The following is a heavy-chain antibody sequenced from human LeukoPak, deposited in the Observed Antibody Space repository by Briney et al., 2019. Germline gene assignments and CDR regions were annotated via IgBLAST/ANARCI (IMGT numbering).Heavy chain of an antibody. CDR2: INSDGSWT. CDR1: GRYW. Sequence: GGSLRLSCAASGRYWMHWVRQAPGEGLVWVSHINSDGSWTSYADSVKGRFTISKDNAKNTVYLQMSNLRVEDTAVYYCVSFYETYWGRGTLVTVSS. CDR3: VSFYETY. V-gene: IGHV3-74*01. D-gene: IGHD2/OR15-2a*01. J-gene: IGHJ4*02.